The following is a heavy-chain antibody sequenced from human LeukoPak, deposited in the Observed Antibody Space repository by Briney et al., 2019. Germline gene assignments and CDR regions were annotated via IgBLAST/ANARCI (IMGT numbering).Heavy chain of an antibody. J-gene: IGHJ4*02. CDR2: IYSGGST. D-gene: IGHD6-19*01. Sequence: GGSLRLSCAASGFTFDDYGMSWVRQAPGEGLEWVSVIYSGGSTYYADSVKGRFTISRDNSKNTLYLQMNSLRAEDTAVYYCARGYSSGWTFDYWGQGTLVTVSS. V-gene: IGHV3-66*01. CDR1: GFTFDDYG. CDR3: ARGYSSGWTFDY.